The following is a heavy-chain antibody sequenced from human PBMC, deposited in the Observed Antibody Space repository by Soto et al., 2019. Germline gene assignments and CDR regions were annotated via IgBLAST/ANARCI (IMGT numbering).Heavy chain of an antibody. Sequence: PGGSLRLSCAASGFTFSSYGMHWVRQAPGKGLEWVAVISYDGSNKYYADSVKGRFTISRDNSKNTLYLQMNSLRAEDTAVYYCAGGYYYGSGATYYYYGMGVWGQGTTVTVSS. J-gene: IGHJ6*02. D-gene: IGHD3-10*01. CDR3: AGGYYYGSGATYYYYGMGV. CDR1: GFTFSSYG. CDR2: ISYDGSNK. V-gene: IGHV3-30*03.